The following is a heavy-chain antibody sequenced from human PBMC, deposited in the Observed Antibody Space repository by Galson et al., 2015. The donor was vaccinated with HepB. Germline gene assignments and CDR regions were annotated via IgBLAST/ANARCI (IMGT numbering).Heavy chain of an antibody. CDR2: ISGTGGTI. Sequence: SLRLSCAASGFTFSNYNMHWVRQAPGKGLEWVSIISGTGGTIFYADSVKGRFTISRDNSKNTLYLQMNSLRAEDTAVYYCAKSLGTGAARGLDIWGQGTTVTVSS. V-gene: IGHV3-23*01. CDR3: AKSLGTGAARGLDI. CDR1: GFTFSNYN. D-gene: IGHD2-8*02. J-gene: IGHJ6*02.